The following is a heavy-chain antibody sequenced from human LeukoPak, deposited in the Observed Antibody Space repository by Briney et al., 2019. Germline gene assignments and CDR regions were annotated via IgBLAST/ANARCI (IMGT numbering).Heavy chain of an antibody. V-gene: IGHV3-66*01. Sequence: GGSLRLSCAASGFTVSSNYMSWVRQAPGKGLEWVSVIYSGGSTYYADSVKGRFTISRDNAKNSLYLQMNSLRAEDTAVYYCARSRSRGAFDIWGQGTMVTVSS. CDR2: IYSGGST. CDR3: ARSRSRGAFDI. J-gene: IGHJ3*02. D-gene: IGHD1-26*01. CDR1: GFTVSSNY.